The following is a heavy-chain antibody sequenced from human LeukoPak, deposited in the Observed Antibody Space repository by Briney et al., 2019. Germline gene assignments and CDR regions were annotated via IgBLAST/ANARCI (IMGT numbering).Heavy chain of an antibody. V-gene: IGHV4-39*01. D-gene: IGHD1-26*01. CDR1: GGSISSSSYY. J-gene: IGHJ6*03. CDR2: IYYSGST. Sequence: SETLSLTCTVSGGSISSSSYYWGWIRQPPGKGLGWIGSIYYSGSTYYNPSLKSRVTISVDTSKNQFSLKLSSVTAADTAVYYCARQSGSYYYYYYMDVWGKGTTVTISS. CDR3: ARQSGSYYYYYYMDV.